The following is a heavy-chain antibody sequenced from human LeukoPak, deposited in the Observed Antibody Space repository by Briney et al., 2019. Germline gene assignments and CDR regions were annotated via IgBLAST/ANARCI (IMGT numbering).Heavy chain of an antibody. V-gene: IGHV1-18*01. D-gene: IGHD3-10*01. CDR3: ARVPRLLWFGDTARWYFDY. CDR1: GYTFTSYG. Sequence: ASVKVSCKASGYTFTSYGISWVRQAPGQGLEWMGWISAYNGNTNYAQKLQGRVTMTTDTSTSTAYMELRSLRSDDTAVYYCARVPRLLWFGDTARWYFDYWGQGTLVTVSS. CDR2: ISAYNGNT. J-gene: IGHJ4*02.